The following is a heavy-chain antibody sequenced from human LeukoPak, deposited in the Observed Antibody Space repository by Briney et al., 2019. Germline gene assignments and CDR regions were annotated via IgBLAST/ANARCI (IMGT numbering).Heavy chain of an antibody. J-gene: IGHJ6*03. D-gene: IGHD3-3*01. CDR1: GYRFTSYW. V-gene: IGHV5-51*01. CDR3: ARQAQDYDFWSGYLGAGYYYYYMDV. Sequence: GESLKISCKGSGYRFTSYWIGWVRQMPGKGLEWMGIIYPGDSDTRYSPSFQGQVTISADKSISTAYLQWSSLKASDTAMYYCARQAQDYDFWSGYLGAGYYYYYMDVWGKGTTVTVSS. CDR2: IYPGDSDT.